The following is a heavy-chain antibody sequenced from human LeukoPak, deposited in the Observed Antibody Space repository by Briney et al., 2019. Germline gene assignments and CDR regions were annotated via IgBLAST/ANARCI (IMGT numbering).Heavy chain of an antibody. Sequence: SVKVSCKASGYTFTSNGISWVRQAPGQGLEWMGGVIPIFGTANYAQKFQGRVTITADESTSTAYMELSSLRSEDTAVYYCARVNDILTGYYNGYFNYWGQGTLVTVSS. CDR1: GYTFTSNG. CDR2: VIPIFGTA. CDR3: ARVNDILTGYYNGYFNY. D-gene: IGHD3-9*01. J-gene: IGHJ4*02. V-gene: IGHV1-69*13.